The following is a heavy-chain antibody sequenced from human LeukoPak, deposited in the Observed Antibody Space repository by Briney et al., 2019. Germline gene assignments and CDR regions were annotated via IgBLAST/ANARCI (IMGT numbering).Heavy chain of an antibody. CDR1: GFTFDDYA. J-gene: IGHJ6*02. V-gene: IGHV3-9*01. Sequence: GGSLRLSCAASGFTFDDYAKHWVRQAPGKGLEWVSGISWNSGSIGYADSVKGRFTISRDNAKNSPYLQMNSLRAEDTALYYCAKDLGYCSGGSCYGDDYYYYGMDVWGQGTTVTVSS. CDR3: AKDLGYCSGGSCYGDDYYYYGMDV. D-gene: IGHD2-15*01. CDR2: ISWNSGSI.